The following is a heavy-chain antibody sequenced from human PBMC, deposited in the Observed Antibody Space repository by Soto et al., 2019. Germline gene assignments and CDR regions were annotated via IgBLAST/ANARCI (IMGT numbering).Heavy chain of an antibody. Sequence: PSETLSLTCTVSGGSISSSTYHWAWIRQPPGKGLEWIASIYYTGTTYYSPSLKCRVTISVDTSKNHFSLKLSSVTAADTAVYYCSRERESASEHWRQGTLVTVSS. CDR1: GGSISSSTYH. CDR2: IYYTGTT. CDR3: SRERESASEH. V-gene: IGHV4-39*02. J-gene: IGHJ4*02.